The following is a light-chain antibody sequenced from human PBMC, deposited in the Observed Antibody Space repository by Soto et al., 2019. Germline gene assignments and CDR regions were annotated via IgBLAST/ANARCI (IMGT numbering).Light chain of an antibody. V-gene: IGKV3-20*01. CDR3: QQYGSSRT. J-gene: IGKJ1*01. Sequence: DIVLTQPPGTLSLSPGERATLSCRASETVNSNYLAWYQQKRGQAPRLLISGASRRATGIPDRFSGSGSGTDFTLTITRLEPEDFAVYYCQQYGSSRTFGQGTKVDI. CDR2: GAS. CDR1: ETVNSNY.